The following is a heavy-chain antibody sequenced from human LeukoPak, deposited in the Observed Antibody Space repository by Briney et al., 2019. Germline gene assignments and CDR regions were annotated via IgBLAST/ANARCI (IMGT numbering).Heavy chain of an antibody. Sequence: SVKVSCKASGGSFSSYAISWVRQAPGQGLEWMGGVIPIFGTASYAQKFQGRVTITADDSTSTAYMELRTLRYDDTAVYYCARNSMSSYGAFDFWGQGTLVTVSS. D-gene: IGHD5-18*01. CDR1: GGSFSSYA. J-gene: IGHJ4*02. CDR2: VIPIFGTA. CDR3: ARNSMSSYGAFDF. V-gene: IGHV1-69*13.